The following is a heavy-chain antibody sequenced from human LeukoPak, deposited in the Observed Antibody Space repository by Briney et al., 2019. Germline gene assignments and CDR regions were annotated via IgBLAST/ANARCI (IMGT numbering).Heavy chain of an antibody. V-gene: IGHV4-59*08. Sequence: SETLSLTCTVSGGSISSYYWSWIRQPPGKGLEWIGYIYYSGSTNYNPSLKSRVTISGDTSKNQFSLKLSSVTAADTAVYYCARHLRSTSTSFDYWGRGTLLTVSS. CDR2: IYYSGST. J-gene: IGHJ4*02. CDR1: GGSISSYY. D-gene: IGHD2-2*01. CDR3: ARHLRSTSTSFDY.